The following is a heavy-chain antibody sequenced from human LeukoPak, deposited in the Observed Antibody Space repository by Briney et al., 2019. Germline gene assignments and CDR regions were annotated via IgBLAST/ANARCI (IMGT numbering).Heavy chain of an antibody. Sequence: GGSLRLSCAASGFTFSSYEMNWVRQAPGKGLEWVSYISRSGSTIYYADSVKGRFTISRDNAKNSLYLQMNSLRAEDTAVYFCARDASVYNTFDYWGQGTLVTVSS. CDR3: ARDASVYNTFDY. J-gene: IGHJ4*02. V-gene: IGHV3-48*03. CDR1: GFTFSSYE. D-gene: IGHD5/OR15-5a*01. CDR2: ISRSGSTI.